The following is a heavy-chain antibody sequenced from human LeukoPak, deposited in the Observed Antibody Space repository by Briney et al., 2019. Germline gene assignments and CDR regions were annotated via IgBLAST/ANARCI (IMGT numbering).Heavy chain of an antibody. D-gene: IGHD3-9*01. Sequence: SETLSLTCTVSGGSISSYSYYWGWIRQPPGKGLEWIGSIYYSGSTYYNPSLKSRVTISVDTSKNQFSLKLSSVTAADTAVYYCARLKSARSLRYFDWLPTSGSGDAFDIWGQGTMVTVSS. J-gene: IGHJ3*02. CDR2: IYYSGST. V-gene: IGHV4-39*01. CDR3: ARLKSARSLRYFDWLPTSGSGDAFDI. CDR1: GGSISSYSYY.